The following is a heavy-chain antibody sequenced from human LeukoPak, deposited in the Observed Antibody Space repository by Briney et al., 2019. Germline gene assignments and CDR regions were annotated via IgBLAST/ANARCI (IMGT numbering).Heavy chain of an antibody. CDR2: IRYDGSNK. CDR1: GFTFSSYG. D-gene: IGHD4-23*01. CDR3: ATRRGATVVTGFDY. J-gene: IGHJ4*02. V-gene: IGHV3-30*02. Sequence: PGGSLRLSCAASGFTFSSYGMHWVRQAPGKGLEWVAFIRYDGSNKYYADSVKGRFTISRDNSKNTLYLQMNSLRAEDTAVYYCATRRGATVVTGFDYWGQGTLVTVSS.